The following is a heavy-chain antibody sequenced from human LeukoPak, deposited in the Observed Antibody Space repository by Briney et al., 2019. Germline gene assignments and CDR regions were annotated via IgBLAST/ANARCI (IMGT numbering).Heavy chain of an antibody. CDR1: GGPISSYY. V-gene: IGHV4-59*01. D-gene: IGHD6-13*01. CDR2: IYYSGST. CDR3: AKQQLVGGGWFDP. Sequence: SETLSLTCTVSGGPISSYYWSWIRQPPGKGLEWIGYIYYSGSTNYNPSLKSRVTISVDTSKNQFSLKLSSVTAADTAVYYCAKQQLVGGGWFDPWGQGTLVTVSS. J-gene: IGHJ5*02.